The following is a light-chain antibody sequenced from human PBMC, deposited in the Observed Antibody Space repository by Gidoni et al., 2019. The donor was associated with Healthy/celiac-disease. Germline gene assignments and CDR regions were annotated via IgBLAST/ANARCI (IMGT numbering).Light chain of an antibody. Sequence: EMMLTQSPATLSLSQGARATLSCRASQSVSSYLAWYQQKPGQAPRLLIYDASNRATGIPARFSGSGSGTDFTLTISSLEPEDFAVYYCQQRSNWPPTFGQGTKVEI. CDR1: QSVSSY. V-gene: IGKV3-11*01. CDR3: QQRSNWPPT. J-gene: IGKJ1*01. CDR2: DAS.